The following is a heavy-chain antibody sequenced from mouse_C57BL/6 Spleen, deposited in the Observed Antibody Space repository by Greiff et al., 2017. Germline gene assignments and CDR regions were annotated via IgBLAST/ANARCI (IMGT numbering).Heavy chain of an antibody. D-gene: IGHD2-4*01. V-gene: IGHV1-62-2*01. CDR2: FYPGSGSI. CDR1: GYTFTEYT. J-gene: IGHJ4*01. CDR3: SRHEGIDYDNRGAMDY. Sequence: QVQLQQSGAELVKPGASVKLSCKASGYTFTEYTIHWVKQRSGQGLEWIGWFYPGSGSIKYNEKFKDKATLTADKSSSTVYMELSRLTSEDSAVYVWSRHEGIDYDNRGAMDYWGQGTSVTVSS.